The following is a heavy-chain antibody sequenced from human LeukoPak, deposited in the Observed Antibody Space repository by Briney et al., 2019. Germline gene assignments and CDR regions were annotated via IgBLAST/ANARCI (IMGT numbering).Heavy chain of an antibody. J-gene: IGHJ4*02. D-gene: IGHD2-21*02. V-gene: IGHV3-23*01. CDR3: AKGRNTPMHIVVVTAIRH. CDR2: ITAIDGRT. Sequence: GGSLRLSCVASGFTFSSTTMGWVRQAPGRGLEWVSSITAIDGRTYYADSVRGRFTISRDNSKNTLYLQMNSLRAEDTAVYYCAKGRNTPMHIVVVTAIRHWGQGTLVTVSS. CDR1: GFTFSSTT.